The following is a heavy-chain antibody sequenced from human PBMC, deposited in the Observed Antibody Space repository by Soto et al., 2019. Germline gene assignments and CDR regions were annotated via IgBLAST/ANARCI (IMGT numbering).Heavy chain of an antibody. CDR2: INHGGST. V-gene: IGHV4-34*01. J-gene: IGHJ6*03. D-gene: IGHD4-4*01. CDR1: GGSFSDYY. CDR3: ARLTAVELGRWGGYYYDDMDV. Sequence: QVQLQQWGAGLLKPLETLSLTCAVYGGSFSDYYWSWIRQRPGKGLEWVGEINHGGSTNYSPSLKSRVTISVDTSKNQFSLKFSTVTAADTAVYYCARLTAVELGRWGGYYYDDMDVWCKGTTVTVS.